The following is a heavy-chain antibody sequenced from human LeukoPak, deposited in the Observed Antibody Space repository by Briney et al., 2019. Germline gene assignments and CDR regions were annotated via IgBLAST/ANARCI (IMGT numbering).Heavy chain of an antibody. D-gene: IGHD3-16*01. J-gene: IGHJ4*02. CDR1: GFTFSSYA. Sequence: PGGSLRLSCAASGFTFSSYAMSWVRQAPGKGLEWVSTISGSGGTTYYTDSVRGRFTISRANSNNTLFLQMNSLRAEDTAVYYCVPFLRYVDYWGQGTLVTVSS. CDR2: ISGSGGTT. V-gene: IGHV3-23*01. CDR3: VPFLRYVDY.